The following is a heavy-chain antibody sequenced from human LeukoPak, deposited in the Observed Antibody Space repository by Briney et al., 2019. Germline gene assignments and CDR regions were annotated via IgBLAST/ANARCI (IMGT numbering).Heavy chain of an antibody. CDR3: ARTEYSSSWTSWFDP. D-gene: IGHD6-13*01. CDR1: GGTFSSYA. Sequence: ASVKVSCKASGGTFSSYAISWVRQAPGQGLEWMGGIIPIFGTANYAQKFQGRVTITTDESTSTAYMELSSLRSEDTAVYYCARTEYSSSWTSWFDPWGQGTLVTVSS. V-gene: IGHV1-69*05. CDR2: IIPIFGTA. J-gene: IGHJ5*02.